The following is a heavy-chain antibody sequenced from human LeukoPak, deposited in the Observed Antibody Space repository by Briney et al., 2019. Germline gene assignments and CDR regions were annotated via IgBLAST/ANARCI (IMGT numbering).Heavy chain of an antibody. Sequence: PGGSLRLSCEGTGFTFRSYSMNWLRQAPGKGLEWVSSISGDSVHIFYADSVKGRFTIFRDDAKSSLYLQMNSLRAEDTAVYYCARDLRSGYDYYGMDVWGQGTTVTVSS. CDR3: ARDLRSGYDYYGMDV. D-gene: IGHD3-3*01. J-gene: IGHJ6*02. CDR1: GFTFRSYS. V-gene: IGHV3-21*01. CDR2: ISGDSVHI.